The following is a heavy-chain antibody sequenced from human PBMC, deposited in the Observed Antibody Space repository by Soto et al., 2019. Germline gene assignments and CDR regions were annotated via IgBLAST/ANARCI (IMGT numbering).Heavy chain of an antibody. D-gene: IGHD2-15*01. Sequence: GGSLRLSCAASGLTFNRYWMHWVRHAPGKGLVWVSHINTDGSNTNYADSVKGRFTISRDNAKSTLFLQMNSLRDEDTAVYYCAREFCSGGNCYTYYFDPWGQGIPVTAPQ. V-gene: IGHV3-74*01. CDR2: INTDGSNT. J-gene: IGHJ5*02. CDR3: AREFCSGGNCYTYYFDP. CDR1: GLTFNRYW.